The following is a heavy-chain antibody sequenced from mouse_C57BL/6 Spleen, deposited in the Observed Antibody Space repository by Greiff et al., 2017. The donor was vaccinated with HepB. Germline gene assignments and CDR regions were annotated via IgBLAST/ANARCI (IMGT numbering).Heavy chain of an antibody. CDR3: ARDDDSRNYAMDY. J-gene: IGHJ4*01. Sequence: EVQLQQSGPELVKPGDSVKISCKASGYSFTGYFMNWVMQSHGKSLEWIGRINPYNGDTFYNQKFKGKATLTVDKSSSTAHMELRSLTSEDSAVYYCARDDDSRNYAMDYWGQGTSVTVSS. CDR2: INPYNGDT. V-gene: IGHV1-20*01. CDR1: GYSFTGYF.